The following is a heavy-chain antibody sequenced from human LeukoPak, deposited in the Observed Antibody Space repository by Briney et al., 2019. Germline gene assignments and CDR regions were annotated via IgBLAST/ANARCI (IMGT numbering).Heavy chain of an antibody. D-gene: IGHD6-13*01. CDR3: ARGIIAATTTGYYYCMDV. V-gene: IGHV3-21*06. Sequence: GGSLRLSCAASGFAFNTYSMNWVRQTPGKGLEWVSSISSSNNYIYYADSLKGRFTISRDNAKNSLYLQMNSLRAEDTAVYYCARGIIAATTTGYYYCMDVWGKGTTVTVSS. CDR2: ISSSNNYI. CDR1: GFAFNTYS. J-gene: IGHJ6*03.